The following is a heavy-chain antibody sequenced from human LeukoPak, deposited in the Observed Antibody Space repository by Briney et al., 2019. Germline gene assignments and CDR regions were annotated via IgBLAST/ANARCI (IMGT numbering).Heavy chain of an antibody. CDR1: GFTFSSYA. CDR3: ARDPALGYSSGPYFDY. V-gene: IGHV3-30-3*01. J-gene: IGHJ4*02. D-gene: IGHD6-19*01. CDR2: ISYDGSNK. Sequence: TGGSLRLSCAASGFTFSSYAMHWVRQAPGKGLEWVAVISYDGSNKYYADSVKGRFTISRDNSKNTLYLQMNSLRAEDTAVYYCARDPALGYSSGPYFDYWGQGTLVTVSS.